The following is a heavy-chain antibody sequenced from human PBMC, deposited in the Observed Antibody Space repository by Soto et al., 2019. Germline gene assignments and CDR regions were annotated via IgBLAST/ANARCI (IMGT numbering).Heavy chain of an antibody. CDR2: ISHSGST. J-gene: IGHJ4*02. CDR1: GGSFSGYY. D-gene: IGHD2-8*02. V-gene: IGHV4-34*01. Sequence: QVQLQQWGAGLLKPSETLSLTCAVYGGSFSGYYWTWIRQPPGTGLAWIGEISHSGSTNYNPSLKSRVTISVDTSKNQFSLKLTSVTAADTAVYYCARDKITGLFDYWGQGTLVTVSS. CDR3: ARDKITGLFDY.